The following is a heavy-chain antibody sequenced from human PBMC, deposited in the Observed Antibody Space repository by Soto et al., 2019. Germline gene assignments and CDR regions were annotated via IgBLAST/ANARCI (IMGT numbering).Heavy chain of an antibody. V-gene: IGHV1-3*01. J-gene: IGHJ6*02. Sequence: ASVKVSCKASGYTFTSYAMHWVRQAPGQRLEWMGWINAGNGNTKYSQKFQGRVTITRDTSASTAYMELSSLRSEDTAVYYCAKDPGGYDFWSGYYNYSYYGXDVWGQGTTVTVSS. D-gene: IGHD3-3*01. CDR3: AKDPGGYDFWSGYYNYSYYGXDV. CDR1: GYTFTSYA. CDR2: INAGNGNT.